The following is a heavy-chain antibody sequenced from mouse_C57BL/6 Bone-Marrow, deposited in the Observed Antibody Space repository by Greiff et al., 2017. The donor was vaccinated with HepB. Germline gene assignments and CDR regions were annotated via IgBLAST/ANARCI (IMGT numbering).Heavy chain of an antibody. J-gene: IGHJ2*01. D-gene: IGHD1-1*01. CDR3: AIITTVAYYFDY. Sequence: QVQLQQPGAELVRPGSSVKLSCKASGYTFTSYWMDWVKQRPGQGLEWIGNIYPSDSETHYNQKFKDKATLTVDKSSSTAYMQLSSLTSEDSAVYYYAIITTVAYYFDYWGQGTTLTVSS. V-gene: IGHV1-61*01. CDR2: IYPSDSET. CDR1: GYTFTSYW.